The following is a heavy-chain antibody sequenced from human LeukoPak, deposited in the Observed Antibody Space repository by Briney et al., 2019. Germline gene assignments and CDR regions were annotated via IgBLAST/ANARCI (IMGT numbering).Heavy chain of an antibody. CDR3: ARDLYEFDGYRYGYGY. J-gene: IGHJ4*02. V-gene: IGHV1-18*01. D-gene: IGHD5-18*01. Sequence: ASVKVSCKTSGYTFTSYRISWVRRAPGQGLEWMGWISAYNGNTNYAQKLQGRVTMTTDTSTSTAYMELRSLRSDDTAVYYCARDLYEFDGYRYGYGYWGQGTLVTVSS. CDR1: GYTFTSYR. CDR2: ISAYNGNT.